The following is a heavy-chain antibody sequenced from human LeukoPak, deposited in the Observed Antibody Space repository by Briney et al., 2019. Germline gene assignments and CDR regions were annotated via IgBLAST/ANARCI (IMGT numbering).Heavy chain of an antibody. Sequence: PGGSLRLSCAASGFTFSSYSMNWVRQAPGKGLEWVSSISSSSSYIYYADSVKGRFTISRDNAKNSLYLQMNSLTAEDTAVYYCASTIFGVVIEVDYWGQGTLVTVSS. D-gene: IGHD3-3*01. CDR2: ISSSSSYI. V-gene: IGHV3-21*01. CDR3: ASTIFGVVIEVDY. J-gene: IGHJ4*02. CDR1: GFTFSSYS.